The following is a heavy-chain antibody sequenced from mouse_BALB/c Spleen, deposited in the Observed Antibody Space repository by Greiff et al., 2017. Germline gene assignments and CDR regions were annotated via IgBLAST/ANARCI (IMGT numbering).Heavy chain of an antibody. CDR2: ISSGSSTI. CDR3: ARAYGSSPRYFDV. J-gene: IGHJ1*01. V-gene: IGHV5-17*02. Sequence: EVKLVESGGGLVQPGGSRKLSCAASGFTFSSFGMHWVRQAPEKGLEWVAYISSGSSTIYYADTVKGRFTISRDNPKNTLFLQMTSLRSEDTAMYYCARAYGSSPRYFDVWGAGTTVTVSS. D-gene: IGHD1-1*01. CDR1: GFTFSSFG.